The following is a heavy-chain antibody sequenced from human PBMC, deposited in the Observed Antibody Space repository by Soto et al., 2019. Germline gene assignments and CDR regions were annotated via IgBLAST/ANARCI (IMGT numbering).Heavy chain of an antibody. D-gene: IGHD6-19*01. J-gene: IGHJ4*02. CDR1: GYTFIAYY. CDR2: INPKSGGT. V-gene: IGHV1-2*04. CDR3: ARGRLDSSGWPRDCDY. Sequence: QVQLVQSGAEVKKPGASVKVSCEASGYTFIAYYMYWVRQAPGQGLEWMGWINPKSGGTSYAQKFQGWVTMTRDTSISTVYMDVSRLKPDDTAVDYSARGRLDSSGWPRDCDYWGQGTLVTISS.